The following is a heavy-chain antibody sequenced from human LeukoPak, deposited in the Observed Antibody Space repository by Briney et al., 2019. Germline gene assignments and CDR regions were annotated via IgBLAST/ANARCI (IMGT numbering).Heavy chain of an antibody. Sequence: PGRSLRLSCAASGFTFSSYGMHWVRQAPGKGLEWVAVISYDGSNKYYADSVKGRFTISRDNSKNTLYLQMNSLRAEDTAVYYCARGGRSYPEPHDYWGQGTLVTVSS. CDR1: GFTFSSYG. CDR3: ARGGRSYPEPHDY. J-gene: IGHJ4*02. V-gene: IGHV3-30*03. CDR2: ISYDGSNK. D-gene: IGHD1-14*01.